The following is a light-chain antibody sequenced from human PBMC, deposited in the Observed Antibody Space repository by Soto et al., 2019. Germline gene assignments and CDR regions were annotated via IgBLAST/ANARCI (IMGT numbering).Light chain of an antibody. CDR3: MQRTP. J-gene: IGKJ3*01. V-gene: IGKV2-30*01. Sequence: DVVMTQSPLSLPVTLGQPASISCRSSQSFVYSDGNTYLNWFHQRPGRSPRRLIYKVSNRDSGVPDRFNGSGSGTDFTLKISRVEAEDVGLYYSMQRTPFGPRTKVDMK. CDR2: KVS. CDR1: QSFVYSDGNTY.